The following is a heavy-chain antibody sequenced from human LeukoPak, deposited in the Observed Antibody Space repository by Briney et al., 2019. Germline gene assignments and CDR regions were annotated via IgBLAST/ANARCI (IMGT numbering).Heavy chain of an antibody. J-gene: IGHJ4*02. CDR3: ARQLYGSGSYYLDY. V-gene: IGHV4-59*08. D-gene: IGHD3-10*01. Sequence: PSETLSLTCTVSGGSISDYYWSRIRQPPGKGLEWIGYIYYSGSTNYNPSLKSRVTISVDTSKNQFSLKLSSVTAADTALYYCARQLYGSGSYYLDYWGQGTLVTVSS. CDR2: IYYSGST. CDR1: GGSISDYY.